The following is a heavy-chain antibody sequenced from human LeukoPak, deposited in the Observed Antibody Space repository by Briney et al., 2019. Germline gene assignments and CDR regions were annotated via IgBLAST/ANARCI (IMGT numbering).Heavy chain of an antibody. J-gene: IGHJ4*02. CDR3: AKDTFASTYYYDSSGNDY. D-gene: IGHD3-22*01. V-gene: IGHV3-30*18. CDR2: ISYDGSNK. CDR1: GFTFSSYC. Sequence: GGSLRLSCAASGFTFSSYCMHWVRQAPGKGLEWVAVISYDGSNKYYADSVKGRFTISRDNSKNTLYLQMNSLRAEDTAVYYCAKDTFASTYYYDSSGNDYWGQGTLVTVSS.